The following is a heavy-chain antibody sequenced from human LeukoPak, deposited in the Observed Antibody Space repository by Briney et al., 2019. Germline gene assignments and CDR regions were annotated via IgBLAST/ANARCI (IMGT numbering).Heavy chain of an antibody. D-gene: IGHD1-1*01. CDR2: IYHSGNT. Sequence: SQTLSLTCTVSGVSISSGGYYWTWIRQRPGEALEWIGYIYHSGNTYYNPSLMSRIVLSVDTSKSQFSLKVTSVTAADTALYYCARVRKLPLEWDLIDFWGQGTLVTVSS. CDR1: GVSISSGGYY. J-gene: IGHJ4*02. CDR3: ARVRKLPLEWDLIDF. V-gene: IGHV4-31*03.